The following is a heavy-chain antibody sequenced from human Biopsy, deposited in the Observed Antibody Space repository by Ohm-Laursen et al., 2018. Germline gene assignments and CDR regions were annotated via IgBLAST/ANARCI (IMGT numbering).Heavy chain of an antibody. CDR1: GGSFNGYF. CDR3: ARVPLPGIGAAYQGRFLYGMDV. J-gene: IGHJ6*02. V-gene: IGHV4-34*01. Sequence: TLSLTCAVYGGSFNGYFWSWIRQPPGKGLEWIGDITQSGSTNSSPSLKSRVTISVDTAKKQFSLSLRSVTAADTAVYYCARVPLPGIGAAYQGRFLYGMDVWGQGTTVSVSS. CDR2: ITQSGST. D-gene: IGHD6-13*01.